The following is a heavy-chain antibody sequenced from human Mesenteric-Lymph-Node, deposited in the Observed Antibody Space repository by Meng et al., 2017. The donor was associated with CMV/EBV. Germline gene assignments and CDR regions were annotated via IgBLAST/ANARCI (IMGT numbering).Heavy chain of an antibody. CDR1: GGSISSVSYY. CDR3: ARRYSSGWVFDY. CDR2: IYYTGST. V-gene: IGHV4-39*01. Sequence: SETLSLTCTVSGGSISSVSYYWGWIRQPPGKGLECIGSIYYTGSTYYNPSLKSRVTISIDTSKKQFSLRLNSVTAADTAVYYCARRYSSGWVFDYWGQGTLVTVSS. J-gene: IGHJ4*02. D-gene: IGHD6-19*01.